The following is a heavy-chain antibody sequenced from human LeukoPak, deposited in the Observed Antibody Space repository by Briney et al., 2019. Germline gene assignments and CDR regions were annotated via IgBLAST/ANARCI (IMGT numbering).Heavy chain of an antibody. J-gene: IGHJ4*02. CDR2: IPYDGSDK. CDR1: GFTFSSFA. CDR3: ARDPKRYRSGGSCYVDY. D-gene: IGHD2-15*01. Sequence: GRSLRLSCAASGFTFSSFAMHWVRQAPGKGLEWVAIIPYDGSDKFYADSVKGRFTISRDNSKNTLYLQMNSLRSEDTAVYHCARDPKRYRSGGSCYVDYWGQGTLVTVSS. V-gene: IGHV3-30-3*01.